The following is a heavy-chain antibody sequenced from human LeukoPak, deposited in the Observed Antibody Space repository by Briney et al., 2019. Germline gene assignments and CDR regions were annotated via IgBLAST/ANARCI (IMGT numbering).Heavy chain of an antibody. CDR2: ISSSYSYT. D-gene: IGHD2-15*01. CDR3: ARDIRTVAVVVAATGDDAFDI. V-gene: IGHV3-21*01. Sequence: PGGSLRLSCAASGFTFSSYGMNWVRQAPGKGLEWVSSISSSYSYTYYADSVKGRFTISRDNARNSVYLQMDNLRAEDTAVYYCARDIRTVAVVVAATGDDAFDIWGQGTMVTVSS. CDR1: GFTFSSYG. J-gene: IGHJ3*02.